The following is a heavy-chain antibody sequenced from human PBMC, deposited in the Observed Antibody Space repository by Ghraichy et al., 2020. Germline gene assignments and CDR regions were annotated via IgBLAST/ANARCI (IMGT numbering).Heavy chain of an antibody. V-gene: IGHV3-23*01. CDR1: GFTFNSYA. Sequence: GGSLRLSCAASGFTFNSYAMSWVRQAPGKGLEWVSAITAGGGRTFYADSVKGRITISRDNSKNTLYLQMNSLRAEDTAVYYCAKSHVSGFYYDMDVWGQGTTVTVSS. CDR2: ITAGGGRT. J-gene: IGHJ6*02. CDR3: AKSHVSGFYYDMDV. D-gene: IGHD6-25*01.